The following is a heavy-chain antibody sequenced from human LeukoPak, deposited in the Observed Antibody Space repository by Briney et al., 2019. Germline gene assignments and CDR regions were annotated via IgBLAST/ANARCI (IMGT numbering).Heavy chain of an antibody. Sequence: EASVKVSCKTSGYTFIRHCMHWVRQAPGQGLEWMGIINPKVGATDVAQRFQGRVTMTTDTSTSTVYMELSSLRSEDTAVYYCARDHSNEMCGGDCFASWFDPWGQGTLVTVSS. J-gene: IGHJ5*02. CDR1: GYTFIRHC. CDR3: ARDHSNEMCGGDCFASWFDP. D-gene: IGHD2-21*02. CDR2: INPKVGAT. V-gene: IGHV1-46*01.